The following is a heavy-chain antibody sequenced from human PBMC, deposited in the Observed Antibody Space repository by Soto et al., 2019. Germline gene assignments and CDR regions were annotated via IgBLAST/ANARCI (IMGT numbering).Heavy chain of an antibody. CDR2: INHSGST. CDR3: ARGIAAALDY. CDR1: GGSFIGYY. J-gene: IGHJ4*02. V-gene: IGHV4-34*01. Sequence: SETLSLTCAVYGGSFIGYYWSFIRQPPGKGLEWIGEINHSGSTNYNPSLKSRVTISVDTSKNQFSLKLSSVTAADTAVYYCARGIAAALDYWGQGTLVTVSS. D-gene: IGHD6-13*01.